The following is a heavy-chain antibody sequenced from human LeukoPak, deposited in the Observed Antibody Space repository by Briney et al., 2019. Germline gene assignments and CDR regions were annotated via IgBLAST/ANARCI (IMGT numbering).Heavy chain of an antibody. V-gene: IGHV1-69*01. CDR2: IIPIFGTA. J-gene: IGHJ2*01. D-gene: IGHD3-10*01. Sequence: SVKVSCKASGGTFSSYAISWVRQAPGQGLEWMGGIIPIFGTANYAQKFQGRVTITADESTSTAYMELSSLRSEDTAVYYCARAVTMVRGVIAGWYFDLWGRGTLVTASS. CDR3: ARAVTMVRGVIAGWYFDL. CDR1: GGTFSSYA.